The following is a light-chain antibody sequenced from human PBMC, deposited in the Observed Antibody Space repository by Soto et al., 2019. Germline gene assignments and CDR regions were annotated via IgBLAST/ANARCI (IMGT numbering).Light chain of an antibody. J-gene: IGLJ2*01. V-gene: IGLV1-44*01. CDR2: SNN. CDR1: SSNIGSNT. Sequence: QPVLTQPPSASGTPGQRVTISCSGSSSNIGSNTVNWYQQVPGTAPKLLIYSNNQRPSGVPDRLSGSKSGTSASLAISGLQSEDEADYYCAAWDDSLNGLVFGGGTKVTVL. CDR3: AAWDDSLNGLV.